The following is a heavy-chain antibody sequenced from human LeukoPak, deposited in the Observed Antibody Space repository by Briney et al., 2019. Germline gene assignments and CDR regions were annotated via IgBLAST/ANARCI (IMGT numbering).Heavy chain of an antibody. CDR3: VKASSSSPQYNWFDA. CDR2: VSGTGGRT. CDR1: GFTFSTYA. Sequence: PGGSLRLSCAAPGFTFSTYAMSWVRQAPGKGLEWVSVVSGTGGRTYYADSVKGRFTISRDNSKNTLYLQMNSLRAEDTALYYCVKASSSSPQYNWFDAWGQGTLVTVSS. J-gene: IGHJ5*02. V-gene: IGHV3-23*01. D-gene: IGHD6-6*01.